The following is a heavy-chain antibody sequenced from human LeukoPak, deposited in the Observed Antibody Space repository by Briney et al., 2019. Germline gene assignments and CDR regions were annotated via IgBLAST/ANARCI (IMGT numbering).Heavy chain of an antibody. Sequence: PSETLSLTCTVSGGSISSSAFHWGWIRQPPGKGLEWIGSIYYSRNTYYNPSLKSRVTISVDTSKNQFSLNLTSVTAADTAVYFCARHLNYYYYYYMDVWGKGTTATVSS. CDR2: IYYSRNT. CDR3: ARHLNYYYYYYMDV. CDR1: GGSISSSAFH. J-gene: IGHJ6*03. V-gene: IGHV4-39*01.